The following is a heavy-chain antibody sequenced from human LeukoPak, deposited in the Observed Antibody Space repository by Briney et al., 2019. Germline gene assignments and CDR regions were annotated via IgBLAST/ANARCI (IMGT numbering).Heavy chain of an antibody. D-gene: IGHD6-19*01. Sequence: SVKVSCKASGGTFSSYAISWVRQAPGQGLEWMGGIIPIFGTANYAQKFRGRVTITTDESTSTAYMGLSSLRSEDTAVYYCARRGIAVAGSYFDYWGQGTLVTVSS. CDR3: ARRGIAVAGSYFDY. CDR1: GGTFSSYA. V-gene: IGHV1-69*05. J-gene: IGHJ4*02. CDR2: IIPIFGTA.